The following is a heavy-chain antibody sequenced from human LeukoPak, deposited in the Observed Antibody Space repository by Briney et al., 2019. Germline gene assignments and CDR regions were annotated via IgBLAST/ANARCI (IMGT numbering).Heavy chain of an antibody. D-gene: IGHD4-11*01. CDR3: ATDRDYSNTERGFDY. Sequence: ASVKVSCKTSGYTFTDYYIHWVRQAPGQGLEWMGWINPNSGETNSAQKFQGRVTMTGDTAIRTAYMALSRLTSVDTAVYYCATDRDYSNTERGFDYWGQGTLATVSS. V-gene: IGHV1-2*02. CDR1: GYTFTDYY. CDR2: INPNSGET. J-gene: IGHJ4*02.